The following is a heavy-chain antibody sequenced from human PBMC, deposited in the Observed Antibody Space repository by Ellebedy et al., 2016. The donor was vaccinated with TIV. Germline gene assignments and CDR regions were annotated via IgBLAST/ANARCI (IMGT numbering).Heavy chain of an antibody. CDR2: IYSDGSST. CDR3: STVEWYRSEY. J-gene: IGHJ4*02. Sequence: GGSLRLFCAASGFTFSSYWMHWVRQAPGKGLVWVSRIYSDGSSTSYADSVKGRFTMSRDNARNSLYLQMNTLGGEDTAVYYCSTVEWYRSEYWGQGTLVTVSS. CDR1: GFTFSSYW. D-gene: IGHD3-3*01. V-gene: IGHV3-74*01.